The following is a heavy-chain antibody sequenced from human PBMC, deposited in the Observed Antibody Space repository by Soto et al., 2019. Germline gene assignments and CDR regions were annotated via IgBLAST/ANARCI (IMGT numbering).Heavy chain of an antibody. D-gene: IGHD2-15*01. Sequence: GGSLRLSCAASGFTFSCAWMSWVRQSPGKGLDWVGRIKSKSDGGTTEYAAPVRGRFTISRDDSKNTLYLQMNSLKTEDTAVYYCTTDLWRIAVVVGSTGYFNPWGQGTPVTVSS. CDR3: TTDLWRIAVVVGSTGYFNP. CDR1: GFTFSCAW. V-gene: IGHV3-15*01. J-gene: IGHJ5*02. CDR2: IKSKSDGGTT.